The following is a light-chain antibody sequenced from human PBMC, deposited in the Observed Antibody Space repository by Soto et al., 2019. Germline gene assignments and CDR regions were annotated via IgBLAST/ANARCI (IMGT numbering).Light chain of an antibody. Sequence: QSVLTQPPSVSGAPGQRVTISCTGSGSNIGAGYDVHWYQHLPGTAPKLLIYSNRNRPSGVPDRFSGSKSGTSASLAITGLQAEDEADYYCQSYDSSLSGYVFGTGTKVTV. V-gene: IGLV1-40*01. J-gene: IGLJ1*01. CDR3: QSYDSSLSGYV. CDR1: GSNIGAGYD. CDR2: SNR.